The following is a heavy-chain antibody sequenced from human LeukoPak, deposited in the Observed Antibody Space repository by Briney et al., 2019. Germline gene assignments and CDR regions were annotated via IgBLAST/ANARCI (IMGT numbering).Heavy chain of an antibody. CDR3: AKVLQEFKIFGVVIMNPPLH. CDR2: ISGSGGST. Sequence: GGSLRLSCAASGFTFSSYAMSWVRQAPGKGLEWVSAISGSGGSTYYADSVKGRFTISRDNSKNTLYLQMNSLRAEDTAVYHCAKVLQEFKIFGVVIMNPPLHWGQGTLVTVSS. CDR1: GFTFSSYA. V-gene: IGHV3-23*01. D-gene: IGHD3-3*01. J-gene: IGHJ4*02.